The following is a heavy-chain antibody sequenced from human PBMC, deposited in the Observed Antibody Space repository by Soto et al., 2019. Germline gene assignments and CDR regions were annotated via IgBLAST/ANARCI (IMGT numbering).Heavy chain of an antibody. CDR1: GFTFDDYA. V-gene: IGHV3-9*01. CDR3: AKDRVRGRFGESSFDV. D-gene: IGHD3-10*01. J-gene: IGHJ3*01. Sequence: DAQLVESGGGLVQPGRSLRLSCAASGFTFDDYAMHWVRQAPGKGLEWVSGISWNTYIIDYVDSVKGRFTISRDNAKSSLYLQMDSLRTEDTALYYCAKDRVRGRFGESSFDVWGQGTMVTVS. CDR2: ISWNTYII.